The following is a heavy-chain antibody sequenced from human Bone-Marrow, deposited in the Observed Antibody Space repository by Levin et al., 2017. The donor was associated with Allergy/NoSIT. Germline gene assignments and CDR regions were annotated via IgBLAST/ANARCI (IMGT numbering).Heavy chain of an antibody. CDR3: AKDVYDGNTVGLCYYFDL. V-gene: IGHV3-9*01. CDR2: ITSNSVNI. CDR1: GFNFHDYA. D-gene: IGHD4-23*01. J-gene: IGHJ4*02. Sequence: GGSLRLSCAASGFNFHDYAMHWVRQSPGMGLEWVAGITSNSVNIVYADSVQGRFTISRDNAKNYLFLQMNSLRPEDTAVYYCAKDVYDGNTVGLCYYFDLWGQGTLVTVSS.